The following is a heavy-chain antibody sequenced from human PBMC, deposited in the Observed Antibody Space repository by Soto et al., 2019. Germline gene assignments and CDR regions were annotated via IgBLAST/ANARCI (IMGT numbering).Heavy chain of an antibody. Sequence: ASVKVSCKASGYTFTSYAMHWVRQAPGQRLEWIGWINAGNGNTKYSQKFQGRVTITRDTSESTAYMELSSLRSEDTAVYYCARDRYCSGGSCYSGKFDYWGQGTLVTVSS. J-gene: IGHJ4*02. CDR1: GYTFTSYA. D-gene: IGHD2-15*01. CDR2: INAGNGNT. V-gene: IGHV1-3*01. CDR3: ARDRYCSGGSCYSGKFDY.